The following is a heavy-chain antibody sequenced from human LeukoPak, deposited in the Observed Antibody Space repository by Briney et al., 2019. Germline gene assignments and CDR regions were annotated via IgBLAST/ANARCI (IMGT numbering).Heavy chain of an antibody. Sequence: SETLSLTCTVSGGSISSSSYYWGWIRQPPGEGLEWIGSIYYSGSTYYNPSLKSRVTISVDTSKNQFSLKLSSVTAADTAVYYCARHYYDSSGYPFDYWGQGTLVTVSS. CDR2: IYYSGST. CDR1: GGSISSSSYY. V-gene: IGHV4-39*01. J-gene: IGHJ4*02. CDR3: ARHYYDSSGYPFDY. D-gene: IGHD3-22*01.